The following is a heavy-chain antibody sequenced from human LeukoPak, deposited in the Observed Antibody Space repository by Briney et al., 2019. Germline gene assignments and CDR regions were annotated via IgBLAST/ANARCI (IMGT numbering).Heavy chain of an antibody. D-gene: IGHD2-21*01. CDR3: SRGCGGGDCYDY. CDR1: GCTFSSYS. Sequence: AASVEVSCQPSGCTFSSYSIMWVRQAPGPRLEWVGRIIPILALAHHAQTFPDRATITAEKSTNTGYIALSSLSSEATAGYFCSRGCGGGDCYDYWGQGTLVTVSS. CDR2: IIPILALA. J-gene: IGHJ4*02. V-gene: IGHV1-69*02.